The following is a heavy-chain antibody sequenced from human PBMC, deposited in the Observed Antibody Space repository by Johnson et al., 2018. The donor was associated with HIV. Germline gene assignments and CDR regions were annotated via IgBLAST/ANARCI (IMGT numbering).Heavy chain of an antibody. CDR2: ISYDGSNK. Sequence: QVLLVESGGGVVQPGRSLRLSCAASGFTFSSYAMHWVRQAPGKGLEWVAVISYDGSNKYYADSVKGRFTIYRDNSKNTLYLQMNSLRAEDTAVYYCARGGRGAPHDAFDIWGQGTMVTVSS. D-gene: IGHD2-15*01. V-gene: IGHV3-30-3*01. CDR1: GFTFSSYA. J-gene: IGHJ3*02. CDR3: ARGGRGAPHDAFDI.